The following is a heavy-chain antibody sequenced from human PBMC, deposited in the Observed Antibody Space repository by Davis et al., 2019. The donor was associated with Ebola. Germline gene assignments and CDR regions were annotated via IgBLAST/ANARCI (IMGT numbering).Heavy chain of an antibody. CDR2: SYYSGST. D-gene: IGHD3-3*01. CDR1: GASISSYY. Sequence: MPSETLSLTCTVSGASISSYYWSWIRQPPGKGLEWIGYSYYSGSTNYNPSLKSRFTISVDTSKNQFSLKLSSVTSADTAVYYCARGMSGYYTPNWFDPWGQGTLVTVSS. CDR3: ARGMSGYYTPNWFDP. V-gene: IGHV4-59*01. J-gene: IGHJ5*02.